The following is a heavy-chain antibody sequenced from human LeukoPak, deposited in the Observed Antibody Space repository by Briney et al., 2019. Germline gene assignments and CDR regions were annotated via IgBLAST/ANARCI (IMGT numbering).Heavy chain of an antibody. CDR1: GFTFSSYV. J-gene: IGHJ3*02. V-gene: IGHV3-30*03. CDR2: ISYDGSNK. D-gene: IGHD1-26*01. Sequence: GRSLRLSCAASGFTFSSYVMHWVRQAPGKGLGWVAVISYDGSNKYYADSVKGRFTISRDNSKNTLYLQMNSLRAEDTAVYYCARELGRVGAFDIWGQGTMVSVSS. CDR3: ARELGRVGAFDI.